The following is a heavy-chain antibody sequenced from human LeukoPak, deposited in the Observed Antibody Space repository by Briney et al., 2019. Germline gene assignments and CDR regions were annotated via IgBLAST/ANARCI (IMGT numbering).Heavy chain of an antibody. Sequence: GRSLRLSCAASGFTFSSHAMHWVRQAPGKGLEWVAVISYDGSNKYYADSVKGRFTISRDNSKNTLYLQMNSLRAGDAAVYYCARAASSNIYYYYGMDVWGQGTTVTVSS. J-gene: IGHJ6*02. CDR1: GFTFSSHA. D-gene: IGHD6-13*01. V-gene: IGHV3-30-3*01. CDR2: ISYDGSNK. CDR3: ARAASSNIYYYYGMDV.